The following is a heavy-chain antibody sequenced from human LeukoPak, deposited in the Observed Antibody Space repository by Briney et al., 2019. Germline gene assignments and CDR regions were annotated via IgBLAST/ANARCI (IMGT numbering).Heavy chain of an antibody. CDR2: MSYDGSNK. J-gene: IGHJ4*02. V-gene: IGHV3-30*18. D-gene: IGHD3-22*01. CDR1: GFTFSSYG. Sequence: GGSLRLSCAASGFTFSSYGMHWVRQAPGKGLEWVAVMSYDGSNKYYADSVKGRFTISRDNSKNTLYLQMNSLRAEDTAVYYCAKEPFAYDSSGYTDYWGQGTLVTVSS. CDR3: AKEPFAYDSSGYTDY.